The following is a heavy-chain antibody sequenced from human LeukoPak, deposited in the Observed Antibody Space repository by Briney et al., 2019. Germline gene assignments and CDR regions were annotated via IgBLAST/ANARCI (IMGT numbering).Heavy chain of an antibody. J-gene: IGHJ4*02. CDR2: INHSGST. V-gene: IGHV4-34*01. CDR1: GGSFSGYY. D-gene: IGHD3-16*01. CDR3: ARGDITGGASDY. Sequence: SETLSLTCAVYGGSFSGYYWCWIRQPPGRGLEWIGEINHSGSTNYNPSLKSRVTISVDTSKNQFSLKLSSVTAADTAVYYCARGDITGGASDYWGQGTLVTVSS.